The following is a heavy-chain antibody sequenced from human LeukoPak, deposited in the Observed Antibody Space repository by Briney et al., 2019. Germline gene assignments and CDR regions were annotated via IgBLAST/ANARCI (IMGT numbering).Heavy chain of an antibody. CDR1: GGFISGSGHY. V-gene: IGHV4-31*03. CDR3: STGGDTAKGGDS. J-gene: IGHJ4*02. D-gene: IGHD5-18*01. CDR2: IHPGGSI. Sequence: AETLSLTCTVSGGFISGSGHYWTWTRQPPGGGLEWLGFIHPGGSIYYNPSLSGRLTISADTSKNQMALKLSSGTAAGRAVYYCSTGGDTAKGGDSWGQGTLVTVLS.